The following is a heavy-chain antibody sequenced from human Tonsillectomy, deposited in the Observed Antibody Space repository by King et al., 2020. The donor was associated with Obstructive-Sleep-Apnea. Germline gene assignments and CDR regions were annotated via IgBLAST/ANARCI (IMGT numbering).Heavy chain of an antibody. J-gene: IGHJ5*02. CDR2: IYYSGST. CDR3: ARESWSRWFDP. CDR1: GGSISSGGYS. V-gene: IGHV4-30-4*07. D-gene: IGHD3-3*01. Sequence: QLQESGPGLVKPSQTLSLTCAVSGGSISSGGYSWSWIRQPPGKGLEWIGYIYYSGSTYYNPSLKSRVTISVDTSKNQFSLKLSSRTAADTAVYYCARESWSRWFDPWGQGTLVTVSS.